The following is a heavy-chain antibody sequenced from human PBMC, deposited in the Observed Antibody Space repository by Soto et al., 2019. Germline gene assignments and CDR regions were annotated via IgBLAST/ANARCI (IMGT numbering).Heavy chain of an antibody. Sequence: PSETLSLTCTVSGGSIRSGDYYGSWIRQTPERGLEWCGYVHYSGNTFYNPSLKSRATISLDTSRNQFSLNLTSVTAADSAVYYCAREIMAAGHFDYWGQGALVTVSS. J-gene: IGHJ4*02. D-gene: IGHD6-13*01. V-gene: IGHV4-30-4*01. CDR3: AREIMAAGHFDY. CDR2: VHYSGNT. CDR1: GGSIRSGDYY.